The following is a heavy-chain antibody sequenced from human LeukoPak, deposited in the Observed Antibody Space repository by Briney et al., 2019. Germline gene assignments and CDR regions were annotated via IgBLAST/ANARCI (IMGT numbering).Heavy chain of an antibody. CDR3: ARDYRDRIAVALIDDY. Sequence: ASVKVSCKASGYTFTGYYMHWVRQAPGQGLEWMGWINPNSGGTNYAQKFQGRVTMTRDTSISTAYMELSRLRSDDTAVYYCARDYRDRIAVALIDDYWGQGTLVTVSS. CDR2: INPNSGGT. CDR1: GYTFTGYY. J-gene: IGHJ4*02. D-gene: IGHD6-19*01. V-gene: IGHV1-2*02.